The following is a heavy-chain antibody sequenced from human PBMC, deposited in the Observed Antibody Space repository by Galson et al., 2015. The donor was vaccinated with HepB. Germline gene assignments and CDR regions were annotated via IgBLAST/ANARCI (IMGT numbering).Heavy chain of an antibody. J-gene: IGHJ3*02. D-gene: IGHD5-18*01. CDR2: ISYDGSNK. CDR3: ARDRRARIQLWSAPDI. V-gene: IGHV3-30*04. Sequence: SLRLSCAASGFTFSSYAMHWVRQAPGKGLEWVAVISYDGSNKYYADSVKGRFTISRDNSKNTLYLQMNSLRAEDTAVYYCARDRRARIQLWSAPDIWGQGTMVTVSS. CDR1: GFTFSSYA.